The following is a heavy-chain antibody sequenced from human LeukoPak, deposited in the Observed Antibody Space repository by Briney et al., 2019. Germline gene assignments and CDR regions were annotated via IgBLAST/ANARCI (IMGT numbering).Heavy chain of an antibody. CDR2: IYYSGST. Sequence: SETLSLTCTVSGGSISSYYWSWIRQPPGKGLEWIGSIYYSGSTYYNPSLKSRVTISVDTSKNQFSLKLSSVTAADTAVYYCASAYYYDSSGYYYWGQGTLVTVSS. D-gene: IGHD3-22*01. J-gene: IGHJ4*02. CDR1: GGSISSYY. V-gene: IGHV4-39*07. CDR3: ASAYYYDSSGYYY.